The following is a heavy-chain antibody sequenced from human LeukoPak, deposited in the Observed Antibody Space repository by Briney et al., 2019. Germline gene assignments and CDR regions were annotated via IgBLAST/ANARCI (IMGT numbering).Heavy chain of an antibody. CDR1: GFTVSSNY. Sequence: GGSLRLSCAASGFTVSSNYLSWVRQAPGKGLEWVSVIYSGGGTYYADSVKGRFTISRDNSKNTVYLQMNSLRAEDTAVYYCAKANYGDYVWVYWGQGTLVTVSS. CDR2: IYSGGGT. D-gene: IGHD4-17*01. CDR3: AKANYGDYVWVY. V-gene: IGHV3-53*01. J-gene: IGHJ4*02.